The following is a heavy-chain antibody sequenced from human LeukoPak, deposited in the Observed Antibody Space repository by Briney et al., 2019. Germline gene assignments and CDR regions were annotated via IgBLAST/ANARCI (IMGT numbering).Heavy chain of an antibody. CDR1: GGSISSYF. J-gene: IGHJ6*02. V-gene: IGHV4-59*01. D-gene: IGHD1-1*01. Sequence: SETLSLTCTVSGGSISSYFWTWIRQPPGKGLEWIGYISYSGITNYNPSLKSRVTFSVDTSKSQFSLKLSSVTAADSAVYYCARAQLSLLVDYGMDVWGQGTTVTVSS. CDR2: ISYSGIT. CDR3: ARAQLSLLVDYGMDV.